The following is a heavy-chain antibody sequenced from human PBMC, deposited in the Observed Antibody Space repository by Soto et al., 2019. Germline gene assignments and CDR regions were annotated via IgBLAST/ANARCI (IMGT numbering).Heavy chain of an antibody. CDR1: GFTFSTYS. CDR3: ARDPGRSATYYFDN. D-gene: IGHD2-15*01. J-gene: IGHJ4*02. V-gene: IGHV3-48*02. CDR2: ISSGSSTI. Sequence: PGGSLRLSCAASGFTFSTYSMNWVRQAPGKGLEWVSYISSGSSTIYHADSVKGRFTISRDDAKNSLFLQMNSLREEDTAVYFCARDPGRSATYYFDNWGLGTLVTVYS.